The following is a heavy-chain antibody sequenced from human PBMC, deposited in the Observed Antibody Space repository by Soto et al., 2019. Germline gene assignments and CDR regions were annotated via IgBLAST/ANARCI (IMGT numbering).Heavy chain of an antibody. CDR3: ARGDLYSYYYYGMDV. Sequence: VQLVESGGGVVQPGRSLRLSCAASGFTFSSYAMHWVRQAPGKGLEWVAVISYDGSNKYYADSVKGRFTISRDNSKNTLYLQMNSLRAEDTAVYYCARGDLYSYYYYGMDVWGQGTTVTVSS. D-gene: IGHD2-21*02. CDR2: ISYDGSNK. CDR1: GFTFSSYA. J-gene: IGHJ6*02. V-gene: IGHV3-30-3*01.